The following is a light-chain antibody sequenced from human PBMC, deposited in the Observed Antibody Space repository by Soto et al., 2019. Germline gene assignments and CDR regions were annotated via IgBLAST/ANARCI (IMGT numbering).Light chain of an antibody. Sequence: DIVMTQSPDFLAVSLGERATIDCKSSQSVLYSTNNKNYLAWYQHKPGQPPKLLIYWASIRDSGVPDRFSGSGSGKDFTLTISSLQAEDVAVYYCQQYFSTPRTFGQGTKVEIK. V-gene: IGKV4-1*01. J-gene: IGKJ1*01. CDR3: QQYFSTPRT. CDR1: QSVLYSTNNKNY. CDR2: WAS.